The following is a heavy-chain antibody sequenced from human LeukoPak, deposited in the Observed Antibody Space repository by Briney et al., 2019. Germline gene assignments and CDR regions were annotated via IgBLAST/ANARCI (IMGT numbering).Heavy chain of an antibody. V-gene: IGHV4-39*01. J-gene: IGHJ4*02. D-gene: IGHD6-25*01. Sequence: SETLSLTCTVSGGSISSSSYYWGWIRRPPGKGLEWIGNTYYSGNTHYNPSLKSRISISVDTSKNQFSLELSSVTAADTAVYYCAAAFDYWGQGTLVTVSS. CDR2: TYYSGNT. CDR3: AAAFDY. CDR1: GGSISSSSYY.